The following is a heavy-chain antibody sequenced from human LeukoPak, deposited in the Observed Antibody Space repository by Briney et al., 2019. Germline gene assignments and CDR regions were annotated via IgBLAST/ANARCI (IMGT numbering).Heavy chain of an antibody. J-gene: IGHJ4*02. CDR3: VKVGRDRKPFDF. CDR2: ISWNSGSI. CDR1: GFTFDDHA. V-gene: IGHV3-9*01. Sequence: GGSLRLSCAASGFTFDDHAMAWARQAPGKGPEWVSGISWNSGSIGYADSVKGRFTISRDNAKNSLYLEMNSLRVEDTAFYYCVKVGRDRKPFDFWGQGTLVNVSS. D-gene: IGHD1-14*01.